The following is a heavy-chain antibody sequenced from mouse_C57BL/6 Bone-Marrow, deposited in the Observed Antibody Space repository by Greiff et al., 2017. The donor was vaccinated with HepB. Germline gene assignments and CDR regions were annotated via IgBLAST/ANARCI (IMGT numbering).Heavy chain of an antibody. Sequence: VKLQESGPELVKPGASVKISCKASGYTFTDYYINWVKQRPGQGLEWIGWIFPGSGSTYYNEKFKGKATLTVDKSSSTAYMLLSSLTSEDSAVYFCARQTSRGLPYFDYWGQGTTLTVSS. CDR3: ARQTSRGLPYFDY. CDR1: GYTFTDYY. J-gene: IGHJ2*01. CDR2: IFPGSGST. V-gene: IGHV1-75*01. D-gene: IGHD2-2*01.